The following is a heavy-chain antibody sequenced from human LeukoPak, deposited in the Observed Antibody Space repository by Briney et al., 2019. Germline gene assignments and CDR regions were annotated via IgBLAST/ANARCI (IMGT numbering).Heavy chain of an antibody. CDR1: GFTFSGYW. CDR3: ARGTGSYILDY. CDR2: INSDGSNI. V-gene: IGHV3-74*01. J-gene: IGHJ4*02. D-gene: IGHD6-6*01. Sequence: GGSLRLSCAASGFTFSGYWMHWVRQAPGKGLVWVSRINSDGSNINYADSVKGRFTISRDNAKNTLYLQVNSLRAEDTAVYYCARGTGSYILDYWGQGTLVTVSS.